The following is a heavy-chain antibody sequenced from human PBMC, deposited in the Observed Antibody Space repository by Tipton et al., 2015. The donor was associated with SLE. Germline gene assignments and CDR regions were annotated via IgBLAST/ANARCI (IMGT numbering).Heavy chain of an antibody. J-gene: IGHJ4*02. CDR2: ISGSGDNT. Sequence: SLRLSCAASGFTFSNYGMSWVRQAPGKGLEWVSAISGSGDNTYYADSVKGRFTISRDNSKNTVYLQMDSLRVEDTAVYYCAKTFPLDSLGQGTRVTVSS. D-gene: IGHD2-21*01. V-gene: IGHV3-23*01. CDR3: AKTFPLDS. CDR1: GFTFSNYG.